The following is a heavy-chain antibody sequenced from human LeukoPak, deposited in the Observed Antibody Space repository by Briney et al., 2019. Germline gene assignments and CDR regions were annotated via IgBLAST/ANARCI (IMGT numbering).Heavy chain of an antibody. D-gene: IGHD5-24*01. J-gene: IGHJ4*02. CDR2: IKPDGSEK. CDR1: GFTFSTYW. V-gene: IGHV3-7*03. CDR3: ARGQYTDGLSY. Sequence: GGSLRLSCAAPGFTFSTYWMTWVRQAPGKGLEWVAIIKPDGSEKYYVDSVKGRFTISRDNAENSLFLQMNGLRPEDTAVFYCARGQYTDGLSYWGQGTLVTVSS.